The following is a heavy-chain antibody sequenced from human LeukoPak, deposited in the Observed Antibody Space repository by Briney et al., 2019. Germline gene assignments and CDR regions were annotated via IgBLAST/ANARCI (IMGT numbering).Heavy chain of an antibody. J-gene: IGHJ3*02. CDR3: TRDRAVYHDAFDI. CDR1: GFNISSYS. D-gene: IGHD2-8*01. Sequence: GGSLRLSCAASGFNISSYSMNWVRQAPGKGLEWVSCITTSSSNTYYTDSVKGRLTISRDDAKNSLYLQVNSLRAEDTAVYYCTRDRAVYHDAFDIWGQGTMVTVSS. V-gene: IGHV3-21*01. CDR2: ITTSSSNT.